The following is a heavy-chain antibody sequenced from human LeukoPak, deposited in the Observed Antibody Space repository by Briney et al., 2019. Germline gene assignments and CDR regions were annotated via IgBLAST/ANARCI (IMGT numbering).Heavy chain of an antibody. CDR2: INHSGST. D-gene: IGHD3-16*01. CDR1: GGSFSGYY. V-gene: IGHV4-34*01. CDR3: ARATPVGGVRFDY. Sequence: SETLSLTCAVYGGSFSGYYWSWIRQPPGKGLEWIGEINHSGSTNYNPSLKSRVTISVDTSKNQFSLKLSSVTAADTAVYYCARATPVGGVRFDYWGQGTLVTVSS. J-gene: IGHJ4*02.